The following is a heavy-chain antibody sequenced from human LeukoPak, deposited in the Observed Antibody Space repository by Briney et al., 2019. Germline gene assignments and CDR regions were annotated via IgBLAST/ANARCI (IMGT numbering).Heavy chain of an antibody. D-gene: IGHD2-15*01. CDR1: GYTFTSYD. V-gene: IGHV1-8*01. Sequence: ASVTVSCKASGYTFTSYDINWVRQAAAQGLEWMGWMNPNSGNTGYAQKFQGRVTITRNTSISTAYMELSSLRSEYTAVYYCARSRVVVVDAFDPWGQGTLVSVSS. CDR3: ARSRVVVVDAFDP. CDR2: MNPNSGNT. J-gene: IGHJ5*02.